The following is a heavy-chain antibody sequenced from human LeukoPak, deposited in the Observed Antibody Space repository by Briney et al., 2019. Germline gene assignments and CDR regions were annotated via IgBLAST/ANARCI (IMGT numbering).Heavy chain of an antibody. CDR2: MNPNSGNT. CDR1: GYTFTSYD. D-gene: IGHD1-1*01. V-gene: IGHV1-8*03. CDR3: ARTSVRNWNYDDY. Sequence: ASVKVSCKASGYTFTSYDINWVRQATGQGLGWMGWMNPNSGNTGYAQKFQGRVTITRNTSISTAYMELSSLRSEDTAVYYCARTSVRNWNYDDYWGQGTLVTVSS. J-gene: IGHJ4*02.